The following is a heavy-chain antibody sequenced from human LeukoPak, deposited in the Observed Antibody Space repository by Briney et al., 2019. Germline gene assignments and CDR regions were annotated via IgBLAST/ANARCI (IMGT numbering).Heavy chain of an antibody. V-gene: IGHV3-30*02. CDR3: AKDRKAAAGTKFDP. D-gene: IGHD6-13*01. CDR2: IRYDGSNK. J-gene: IGHJ5*02. CDR1: GFTFSSYG. Sequence: GGSLRLSCAAPGFTFSSYGMHWVRQAPGKGLEWVAFIRYDGSNKYYADSVKGRFTISRDNSKNTLYLQMNSLRAEDTAVYYCAKDRKAAAGTKFDPWGQGTLVTVSS.